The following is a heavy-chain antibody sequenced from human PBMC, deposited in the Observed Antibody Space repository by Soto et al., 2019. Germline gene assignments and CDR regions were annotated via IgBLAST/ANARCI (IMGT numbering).Heavy chain of an antibody. CDR3: AKSSGESYQGRRVFDF. D-gene: IGHD1-26*01. Sequence: WGSLRVSWASSVFTFSIYDMAWVRQAPGEGLDWVSVITYSGGDTLHADSGNGRFTISRDNSKNTVYLQMSSLRAEDTAIYYCAKSSGESYQGRRVFDFWGQGTRVTVSS. J-gene: IGHJ4*02. CDR2: ITYSGGDT. V-gene: IGHV3-23*01. CDR1: VFTFSIYD.